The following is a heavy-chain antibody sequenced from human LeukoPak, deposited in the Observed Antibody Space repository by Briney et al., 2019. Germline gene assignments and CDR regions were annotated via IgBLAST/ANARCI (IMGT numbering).Heavy chain of an antibody. CDR3: ARGSDRGYNYGFDY. CDR2: IYPRGSDT. V-gene: IGHV5-51*01. Sequence: GESLKISCKGSGYGFNSYWIGWVRQMPGKGLEWMGIIYPRGSDTRYSPSFQGQVTISADRSIGTAYLQWSSLKASDTAMYYCARGSDRGYNYGFDYWGQGTLITVSS. J-gene: IGHJ4*02. CDR1: GYGFNSYW. D-gene: IGHD5-18*01.